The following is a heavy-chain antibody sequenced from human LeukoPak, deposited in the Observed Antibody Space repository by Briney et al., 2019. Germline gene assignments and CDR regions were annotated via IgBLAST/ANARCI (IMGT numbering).Heavy chain of an antibody. J-gene: IGHJ5*02. CDR2: TYYRSTWYN. CDR1: EDSVSSNSVT. D-gene: IGHD2-2*01. CDR3: ARRLTQYDCFDP. Sequence: SQTLSLTCAISEDSVSSNSVTWNWIGQSPSRGLEWLGRTYYRSTWYNDYAVSVRGRITVNPDTSKNQFSLHLNSVTPEDTAVYYCARRLTQYDCFDPWGQGILVTVSS. V-gene: IGHV6-1*01.